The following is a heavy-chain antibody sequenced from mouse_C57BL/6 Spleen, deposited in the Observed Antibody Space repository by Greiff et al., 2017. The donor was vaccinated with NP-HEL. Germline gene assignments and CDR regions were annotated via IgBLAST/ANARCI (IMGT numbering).Heavy chain of an antibody. V-gene: IGHV2-2*01. J-gene: IGHJ3*01. CDR2: IWSGGST. D-gene: IGHD2-2*01. Sequence: QVQLQQSGPGLVQPSQSLSITCTVSGFSLTSYGVHWVRQSPGKGLEWLGVIWSGGSTDYNAAFLSRLGISKDNSKSQVFFKMNSLQADDTAIYYCARDDPLWLRRGGPSYWGQGTLVTVSA. CDR3: ARDDPLWLRRGGPSY. CDR1: GFSLTSYG.